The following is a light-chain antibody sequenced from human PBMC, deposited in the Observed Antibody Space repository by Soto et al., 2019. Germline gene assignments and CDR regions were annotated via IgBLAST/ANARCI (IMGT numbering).Light chain of an antibody. J-gene: IGKJ3*01. CDR3: QQANGFPFT. Sequence: DIQMTQSPSSLSASVGDRVTITCRASQSISNYLNWYQQKPGKAPKLLIYAASSLQGDVPSRFSGSGSGTDFTLTISSLQPDDFATYYCQQANGFPFTFGPGTKVDIK. CDR1: QSISNY. V-gene: IGKV1-39*01. CDR2: AAS.